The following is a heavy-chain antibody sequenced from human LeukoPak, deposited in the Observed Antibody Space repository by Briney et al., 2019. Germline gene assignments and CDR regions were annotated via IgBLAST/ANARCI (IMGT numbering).Heavy chain of an antibody. D-gene: IGHD1-26*01. CDR2: IYTSGST. J-gene: IGHJ4*02. V-gene: IGHV4-61*02. CDR3: ARIRSRKWGFDY. Sequence: PSETLSLTCTVSGNSISSGDNYWSWIRQPAGKGLEWIGRIYTSGSTNYNPSLKSRVTMSVDTSKNQFSLKLSSVTAADTAVYYCARIRSRKWGFDYWGQGTLVTVSS. CDR1: GNSISSGDNY.